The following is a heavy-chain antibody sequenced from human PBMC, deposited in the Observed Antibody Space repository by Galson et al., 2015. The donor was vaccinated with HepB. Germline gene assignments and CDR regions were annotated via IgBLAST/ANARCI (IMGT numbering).Heavy chain of an antibody. CDR2: ISSSNSYI. D-gene: IGHD1-26*01. CDR1: GFTFSSYS. V-gene: IGHV3-21*01. Sequence: SLRLSCAASGFTFSSYSMNWVRQAPGKGLEWVSSISSSNSYIYYADSVKGRFTISRDNVKNSLYLQMNSLRAEDTAVYYCARGVGADYWGQGTLVTVSS. J-gene: IGHJ4*02. CDR3: ARGVGADY.